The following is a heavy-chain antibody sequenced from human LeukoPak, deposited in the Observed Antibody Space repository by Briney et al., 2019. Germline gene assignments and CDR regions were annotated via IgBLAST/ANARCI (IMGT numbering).Heavy chain of an antibody. D-gene: IGHD5-18*01. V-gene: IGHV4-39*01. CDR2: IYYSGST. CDR3: ATPRRYSYGNEYFDY. CDR1: GGSISSSSYY. J-gene: IGHJ4*02. Sequence: TSETLSLTCTVSGGSISSSSYYWGWIRQPPGKGLEWIGSIYYSGSTYYNPSLKSRVTISVDTSKNQFSLKLSSVTAADTAVYYCATPRRYSYGNEYFDYWGQGTLVTVSS.